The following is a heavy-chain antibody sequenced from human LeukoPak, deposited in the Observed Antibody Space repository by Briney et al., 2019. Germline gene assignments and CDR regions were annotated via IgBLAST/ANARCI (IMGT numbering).Heavy chain of an antibody. CDR3: ARDELCGGNAYRCGVSEY. CDR1: GYTFSDYG. V-gene: IGHV1-18*01. CDR2: ISGYNENT. D-gene: IGHD4-23*01. Sequence: ASVKVSCKASGYTFSDYGISWVRQAPGQGLEWMGWISGYNENTNYALKLQDRVTVTTDTSTSTVYMELRSLSSDDTAVYYCARDELCGGNAYRCGVSEYWGQGTLVTVSS. J-gene: IGHJ4*02.